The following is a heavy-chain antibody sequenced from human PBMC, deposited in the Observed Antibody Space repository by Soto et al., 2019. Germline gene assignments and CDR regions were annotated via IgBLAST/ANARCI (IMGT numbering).Heavy chain of an antibody. J-gene: IGHJ3*01. V-gene: IGHV1-46*03. CDR1: GYTFTSYY. D-gene: IGHD2-2*01. CDR2: INPSGGST. CDR3: AREDNIVVVPAAPETGNAFDF. Sequence: QVQLVQSGAEVKKPGASVKVSCKASGYTFTSYYMHWVRQAPGQGLEWMGIINPSGGSTSSAQKYQGRVTMTRDTCTSTGYMELSSLRSEDTAVYYYAREDNIVVVPAAPETGNAFDFWGQGTMVTVSS.